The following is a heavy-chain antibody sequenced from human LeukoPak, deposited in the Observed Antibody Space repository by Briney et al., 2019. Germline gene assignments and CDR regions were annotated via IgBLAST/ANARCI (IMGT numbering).Heavy chain of an antibody. Sequence: SETLSLTCAVYGGSFSGYYWSWIRQPPGKGLEWVGEINHSGSTNYNPSLKSRVTISVDTSKNQFSLKLSSVTAADTAVYYCARGGRYNWNYGCWFDPWGQGTLVTVSS. D-gene: IGHD1-7*01. V-gene: IGHV4-34*01. CDR2: INHSGST. J-gene: IGHJ5*02. CDR1: GGSFSGYY. CDR3: ARGGRYNWNYGCWFDP.